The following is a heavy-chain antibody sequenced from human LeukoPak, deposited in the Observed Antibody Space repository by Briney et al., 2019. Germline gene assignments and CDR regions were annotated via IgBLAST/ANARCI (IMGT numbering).Heavy chain of an antibody. CDR1: GGSISSYY. D-gene: IGHD4-11*01. CDR3: ARWDGRDYSNYGDYYYYYGMDV. Sequence: PSETLSLTCTVSGGSISSYYWSWIRQPPGKGLEWIGYIYYSGSTNYNPSLKSRVTISVDTSKNQFSLKLSSVTAADTAVYYCARWDGRDYSNYGDYYYYYGMDVWGQGTTVTVSS. CDR2: IYYSGST. J-gene: IGHJ6*02. V-gene: IGHV4-59*08.